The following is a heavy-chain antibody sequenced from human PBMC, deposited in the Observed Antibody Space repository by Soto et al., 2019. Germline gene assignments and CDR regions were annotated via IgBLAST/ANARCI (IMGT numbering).Heavy chain of an antibody. CDR3: ASGFGFDY. CDR1: GGSFSGYY. CDR2: INHSGST. Sequence: QVQLQQWGAGLLKPSETLSLTCAVYGGSFSGYYWSWIRQPPGKGLEWIGEINHSGSTNYNPSLKSRVTISVDTSKNQFSLKLSSVTAADTAVYYRASGFGFDYWGQGTLVTVSS. D-gene: IGHD3-3*01. V-gene: IGHV4-34*01. J-gene: IGHJ4*02.